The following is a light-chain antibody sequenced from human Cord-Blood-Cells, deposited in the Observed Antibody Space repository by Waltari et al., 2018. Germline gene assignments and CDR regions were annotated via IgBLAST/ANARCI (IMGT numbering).Light chain of an antibody. Sequence: SSELTQDPAVSVALGQTVRITCQGDSLRSYYASWYQQKPGPAPVLVIYGKNNRPSGIPDRFSGSSSGNTASLTSTGARAEDEADYYCNSRDSSGNHVVFGGGTKLTVL. CDR3: NSRDSSGNHVV. J-gene: IGLJ2*01. CDR1: SLRSYY. CDR2: GKN. V-gene: IGLV3-19*01.